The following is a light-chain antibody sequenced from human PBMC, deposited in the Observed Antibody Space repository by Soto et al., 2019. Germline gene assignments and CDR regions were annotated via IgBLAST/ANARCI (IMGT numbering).Light chain of an antibody. V-gene: IGLV2-8*01. CDR1: ASDIGGYTF. CDR3: SAHGGANPYV. J-gene: IGLJ1*01. Sequence: QSALTQPPSASGSPGQSVAISCTGTASDIGGYTFVSWYQQHPGKDPKLLIYDVNKRPSGVPDRVSGSKSGNTASLTVSGLQAEDEADYYCSAHGGANPYVFGTGTKLTVL. CDR2: DVN.